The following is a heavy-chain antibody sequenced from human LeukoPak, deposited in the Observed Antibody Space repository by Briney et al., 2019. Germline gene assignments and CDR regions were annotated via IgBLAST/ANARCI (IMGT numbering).Heavy chain of an antibody. J-gene: IGHJ3*02. CDR1: GGIFSTYA. CDR3: ARDCRPNGVCYRDAFDI. CDR2: IIPILGIA. D-gene: IGHD2-8*01. Sequence: ASVKVSCKASGGIFSTYAISWVRQAPGQGLEWMGRIIPILGIANYAQKFQGRVTITADKSTSTGYMELSSLRSEDTSVYYCARDCRPNGVCYRDAFDIWGQGTMVTVSS. V-gene: IGHV1-69*04.